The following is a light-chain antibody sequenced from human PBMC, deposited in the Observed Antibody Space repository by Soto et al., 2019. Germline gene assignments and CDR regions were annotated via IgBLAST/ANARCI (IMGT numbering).Light chain of an antibody. CDR1: NSNIGHDY. Sequence: QSVLTQPPSVSAAPGQKVTISCSGSNSNIGHDYVSWYQRLPGTAPKLLIYASYKRPSGIPDRFSGSTSGTSATLGITGLQTGDEADYYCGTWDSSLKSVVFGGGTKVTVL. CDR2: ASY. V-gene: IGLV1-51*01. CDR3: GTWDSSLKSVV. J-gene: IGLJ2*01.